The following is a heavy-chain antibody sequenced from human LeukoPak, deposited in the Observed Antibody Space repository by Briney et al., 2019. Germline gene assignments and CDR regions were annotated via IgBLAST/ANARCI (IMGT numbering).Heavy chain of an antibody. J-gene: IGHJ6*04. CDR1: GFTFSSYE. Sequence: PGGSLRLSCAASGFTFSSYEMNWVRQAPGKGLEWLSYISGNGGVIQYADSVKGRFTISRDNAKNLLYLQMNSLRAEDTAVYYCAELGITMIGGVWGKGTTVTISS. CDR2: ISGNGGVI. V-gene: IGHV3-48*03. CDR3: AELGITMIGGV. D-gene: IGHD3-10*02.